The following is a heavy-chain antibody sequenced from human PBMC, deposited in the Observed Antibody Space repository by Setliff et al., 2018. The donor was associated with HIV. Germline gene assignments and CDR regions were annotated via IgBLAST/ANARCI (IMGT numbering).Heavy chain of an antibody. CDR1: GYTFTSYG. J-gene: IGHJ6*02. CDR2: ISAYNGNT. V-gene: IGHV1-18*01. Sequence: ASVKVSCKASGYTFTSYGISWVRQAPGQGLEWMGWISAYNGNTNYAPRLLGRVTMTIDTSTSRAYMELKSLTSDDTAAYFCARLGSGWSDSYYYAMDVWGQGTTVTVSS. CDR3: ARLGSGWSDSYYYAMDV. D-gene: IGHD6-19*01.